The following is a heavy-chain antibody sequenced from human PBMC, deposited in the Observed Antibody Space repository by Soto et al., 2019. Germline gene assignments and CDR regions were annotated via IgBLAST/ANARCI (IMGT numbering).Heavy chain of an antibody. J-gene: IGHJ4*02. CDR2: RGTSGDT. Sequence: GGSLRLSCAASGFTFSTTVMRWVRQTPGKGLEWVSTRGTSGDTYFADSVKGRFIISGDNSKNTVFLQMNSLRAEDTAVYYCAKRPATGRGHHIDHWGQGVLVTVSS. V-gene: IGHV3-23*01. CDR3: AKRPATGRGHHIDH. CDR1: GFTFSTTV. D-gene: IGHD3-9*01.